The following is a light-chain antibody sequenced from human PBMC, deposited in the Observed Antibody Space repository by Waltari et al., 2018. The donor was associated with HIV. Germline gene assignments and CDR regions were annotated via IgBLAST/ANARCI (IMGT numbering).Light chain of an antibody. Sequence: SYELTQPPSVSVSPGQTASITCSGDKLEDKYKCWYQQKPGQSPVLVIFQDNKRPSGIPERFSASNSGNTATLTISGTQAIDEADYYCQAWVTSTVVFGGGTKLTVL. CDR2: QDN. CDR3: QAWVTSTVV. J-gene: IGLJ2*01. V-gene: IGLV3-1*01. CDR1: KLEDKY.